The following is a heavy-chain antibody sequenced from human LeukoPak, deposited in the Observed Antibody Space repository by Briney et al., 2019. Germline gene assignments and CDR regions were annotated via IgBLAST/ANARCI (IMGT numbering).Heavy chain of an antibody. Sequence: PGGSLRLSCAASGFTFSSYEMNWVRQAPGKGLEWISYISSSGSTIYYADSVKGRFTISRDNAKNSLYLQMNSLRAEDTALYYCAKDIGPYGSGSYSRDYYYGMDVWGQGTTVTVSS. V-gene: IGHV3-48*03. J-gene: IGHJ6*02. D-gene: IGHD3-10*01. CDR2: ISSSGSTI. CDR3: AKDIGPYGSGSYSRDYYYGMDV. CDR1: GFTFSSYE.